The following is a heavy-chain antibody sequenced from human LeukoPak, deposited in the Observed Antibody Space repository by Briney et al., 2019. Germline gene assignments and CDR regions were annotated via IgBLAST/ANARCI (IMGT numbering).Heavy chain of an antibody. D-gene: IGHD3-10*01. CDR3: ARVPGGYYYGSGSYYLFVPY. CDR2: ISSSSTI. V-gene: IGHV3-48*01. J-gene: IGHJ4*02. CDR1: GFTFSSYS. Sequence: GGSLRLSCAASGFTFSSYSMNWVRQAPGKGLEWVSYISSSSTIYYADSVKGRFTISRDNAKNSLYLQMNSLRAEDTAVYYCARVPGGYYYGSGSYYLFVPYWGQGTLVTVSS.